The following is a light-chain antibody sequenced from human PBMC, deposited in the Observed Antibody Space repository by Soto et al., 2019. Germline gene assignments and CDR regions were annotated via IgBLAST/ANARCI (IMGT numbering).Light chain of an antibody. CDR1: QSVSSN. Sequence: EILMTQSPATLSVSPGERVTLSCRASQSVSSNLAWYQQKRGQAPRLLIYGASTRATGIPARFSGSVSGTEFTLTIDSLQSEDFAVYYCQHYNNWPPDTFGQGTKLDIK. J-gene: IGKJ2*01. V-gene: IGKV3-15*01. CDR3: QHYNNWPPDT. CDR2: GAS.